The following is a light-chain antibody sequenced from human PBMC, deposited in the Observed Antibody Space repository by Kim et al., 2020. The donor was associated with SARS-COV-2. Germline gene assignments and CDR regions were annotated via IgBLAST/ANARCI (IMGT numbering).Light chain of an antibody. J-gene: IGKJ4*01. Sequence: VSPGHRATLSCRASQSFGTLLAWYQQKPGQPPSLLIYDTFNRATGIPARFSGSGSGTDFTLTISSLEPEDFAVYYCQQRSQWPLTFGGGTKVDIK. CDR3: QQRSQWPLT. CDR2: DTF. V-gene: IGKV3-11*01. CDR1: QSFGTL.